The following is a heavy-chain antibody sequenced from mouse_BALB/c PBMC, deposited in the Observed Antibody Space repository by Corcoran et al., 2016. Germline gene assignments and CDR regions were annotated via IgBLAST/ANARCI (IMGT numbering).Heavy chain of an antibody. V-gene: IGHV9-1*02. Sequence: QIQLVQSGPELKKPGETVKISCKASGYTFPNYGINWVKQAPGKGLKWMGWINTYTGEPTYADDFKGRFAFSLETSASTAYLQINNLKNEDMATYFCARGGITPFAYWGQGTLVTVSA. CDR2: INTYTGEP. CDR1: GYTFPNYG. D-gene: IGHD2-4*01. CDR3: ARGGITPFAY. J-gene: IGHJ3*01.